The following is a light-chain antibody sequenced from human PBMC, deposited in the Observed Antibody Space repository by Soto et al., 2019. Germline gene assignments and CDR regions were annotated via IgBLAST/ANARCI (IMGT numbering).Light chain of an antibody. V-gene: IGKV3-20*01. CDR1: QSVSSSY. CDR2: GAS. CDR3: QQYDSSPRT. J-gene: IGKJ1*01. Sequence: EIVLTQSPGTLSLSPGERATLSCRASQSVSSSYLAWYQQKPGQAPRLLIYGASSRATGIPDRFSGSGSGTDFTLNSSRLEPEDFAVYYCQQYDSSPRTVGQGTKVEIK.